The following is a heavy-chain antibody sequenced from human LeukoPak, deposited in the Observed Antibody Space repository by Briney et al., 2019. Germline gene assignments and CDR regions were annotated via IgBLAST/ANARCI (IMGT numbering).Heavy chain of an antibody. Sequence: GASVKVSCKASGYTFTSYYMHWVRQAPGQGLEWMGIINPSGGSTSYAQKFQGRVTMTRDTSISAVYMELSRLRSDDAAVYYCARDGTGVYNLVQYWGQGTLVTVSS. CDR3: ARDGTGVYNLVQY. CDR2: INPSGGST. CDR1: GYTFTSYY. J-gene: IGHJ4*02. D-gene: IGHD5-24*01. V-gene: IGHV1-46*01.